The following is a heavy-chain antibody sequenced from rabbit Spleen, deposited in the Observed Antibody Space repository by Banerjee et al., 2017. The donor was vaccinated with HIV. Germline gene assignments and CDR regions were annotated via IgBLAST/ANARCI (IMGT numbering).Heavy chain of an antibody. J-gene: IGHJ6*01. D-gene: IGHD8-1*01. CDR3: AWDTGTSFSTYGMDL. CDR2: IYTGNSKS. V-gene: IGHV1S45*01. Sequence: QEQLEESGGGLVKPEGSLTLTCKASGVSLNDKDVMCWVRQAPGKGLEWIACIYTGNSKSYIAGWARGHFTISRTSSTTVTLRMTSLTAADTATYFCAWDTGTSFSTYGMDLWGQGTLVTVS. CDR1: GVSLNDKDV.